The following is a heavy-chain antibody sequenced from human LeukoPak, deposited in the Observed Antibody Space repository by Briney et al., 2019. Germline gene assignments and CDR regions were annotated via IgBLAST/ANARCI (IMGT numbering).Heavy chain of an antibody. V-gene: IGHV4-30-4*01. CDR3: ARAVAADAFDI. CDR2: IYYSGST. D-gene: IGHD6-19*01. CDR1: GGSISSGDYY. Sequence: SETLSLTCTVSGGSISSGDYYWSWIRQPPGKGLEWIGYIYYSGSTYYNPSLKSRVTISVDTSKNQFSLKLSSVTAADTAVYYCARAVAADAFDIWGQGTMVTVSS. J-gene: IGHJ3*02.